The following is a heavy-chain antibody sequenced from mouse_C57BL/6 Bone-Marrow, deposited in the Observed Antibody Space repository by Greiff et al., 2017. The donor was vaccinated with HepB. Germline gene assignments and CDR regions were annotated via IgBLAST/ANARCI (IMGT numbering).Heavy chain of an antibody. CDR2: IYPRSGNT. J-gene: IGHJ2*01. V-gene: IGHV1-81*01. CDR1: GYTFTSYG. D-gene: IGHD2-5*01. Sequence: QVQLQQSGAELARPGASVKLSCKASGYTFTSYGISWVKQRTGQGLEWIGEIYPRSGNTYYNEKFKGKATLTADKSSSTAYMELRSLTSEDSAVYFCARIGTYYSNYGYFDYWGQGTTLIVSS. CDR3: ARIGTYYSNYGYFDY.